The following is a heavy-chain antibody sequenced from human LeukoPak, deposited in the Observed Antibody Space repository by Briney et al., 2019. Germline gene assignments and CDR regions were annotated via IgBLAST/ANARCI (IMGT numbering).Heavy chain of an antibody. CDR1: GTSIISSSHY. V-gene: IGHV4-39*01. Sequence: SETLSLTCTVSGTSIISSSHYWGRIRQPPGKRLEWIGSIYYSGSMYCNPSLQSRLTNSVDTSKNQFSLKMNSVTAADTASYYCARHRRYYDTSGFWDWGQGTLVTVSS. J-gene: IGHJ4*02. CDR2: IYYSGSM. CDR3: ARHRRYYDTSGFWD. D-gene: IGHD3-22*01.